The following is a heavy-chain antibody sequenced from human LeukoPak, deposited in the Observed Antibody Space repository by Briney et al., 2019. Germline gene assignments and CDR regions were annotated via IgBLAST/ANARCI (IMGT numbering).Heavy chain of an antibody. J-gene: IGHJ4*02. Sequence: GASVKVSCKAYGYTFTTYYLHWVRQAPGQGLEWMGWISPNSGATKYAQKFQDRVTMTRDTSINTACMELSRLRSDDTAVYYCARFSVGGRYDFDYWGQGTLVTVSS. CDR2: ISPNSGAT. D-gene: IGHD3-9*01. V-gene: IGHV1-2*02. CDR3: ARFSVGGRYDFDY. CDR1: GYTFTTYY.